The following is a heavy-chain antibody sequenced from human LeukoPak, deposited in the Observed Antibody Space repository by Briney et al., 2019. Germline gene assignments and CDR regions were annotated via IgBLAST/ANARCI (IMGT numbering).Heavy chain of an antibody. CDR1: GYTFTNYG. D-gene: IGHD6-13*01. CDR3: ARDNHRSSWSWFDP. V-gene: IGHV1-18*01. Sequence: ASVKVSCKASGYTFTNYGISWVRQAPGQGLEWMGWISAYNGNTKYPQEFQGRVTMTTVTSTSIAYMELRSLSSDDTAVYHCARDNHRSSWSWFDPWGQGTLVTVSS. CDR2: ISAYNGNT. J-gene: IGHJ5*02.